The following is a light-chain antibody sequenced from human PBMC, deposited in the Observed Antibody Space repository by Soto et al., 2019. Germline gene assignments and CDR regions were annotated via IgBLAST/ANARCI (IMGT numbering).Light chain of an antibody. CDR1: SSDVGAYNY. J-gene: IGLJ2*01. Sequence: QSALTQPASVSGSPGQSITISCTGTSSDVGAYNYVSWYQQRPGKAPKLIIYDVTNRPSGVSNRFSGSKSGNTASLTISGLQTEDEADYYCSSYTSSTTRVFGGGTKVTVL. CDR3: SSYTSSTTRV. CDR2: DVT. V-gene: IGLV2-14*01.